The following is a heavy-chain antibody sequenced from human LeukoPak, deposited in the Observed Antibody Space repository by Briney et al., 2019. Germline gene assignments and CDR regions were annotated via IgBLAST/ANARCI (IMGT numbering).Heavy chain of an antibody. CDR3: AREGGGFDY. V-gene: IGHV4-61*02. CDR1: GGSISSGSYY. CDR2: IFSSGNS. Sequence: SETLSLTCTVSGGSISSGSYYWSWIRQPAGKGLDWIGRIFSSGNSKYNPSLKSRVIMSVDTSKNQFSLKLTSVTAADTAVYYCAREGGGFDYWGQGTLVTVSS. J-gene: IGHJ4*02. D-gene: IGHD3-16*01.